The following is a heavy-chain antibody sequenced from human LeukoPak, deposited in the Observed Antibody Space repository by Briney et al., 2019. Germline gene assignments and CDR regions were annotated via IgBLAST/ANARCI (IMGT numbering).Heavy chain of an antibody. J-gene: IGHJ4*02. CDR2: IYYSGST. CDR3: ARDDSSGWYVGFDY. D-gene: IGHD6-19*01. V-gene: IGHV4-59*01. CDR1: GVSISTYY. Sequence: SETLSLTCTVSGVSISTYYWSWIRQPPGKGLEWIGYIYYSGSTKYNPSLKSRVTISVDTSKNQFSLKLSSVTAADTAVYYCARDDSSGWYVGFDYWGQGTLVTVSS.